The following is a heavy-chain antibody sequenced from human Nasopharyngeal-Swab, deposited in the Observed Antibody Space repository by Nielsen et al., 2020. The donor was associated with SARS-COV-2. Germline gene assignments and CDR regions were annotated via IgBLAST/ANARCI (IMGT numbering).Heavy chain of an antibody. J-gene: IGHJ4*02. CDR3: ARDPRGPDY. V-gene: IGHV1-18*01. CDR1: GYTFTTYG. D-gene: IGHD6-25*01. Sequence: ASVKVSCKASGYTFTTYGISWVRHAPGQRLEWMGWISPYNGKTKYAQKFQDRVTMTTDTSTSTAYMELRSLRSDDTAVYFCARDPRGPDYWGQGTLVTVSS. CDR2: ISPYNGKT.